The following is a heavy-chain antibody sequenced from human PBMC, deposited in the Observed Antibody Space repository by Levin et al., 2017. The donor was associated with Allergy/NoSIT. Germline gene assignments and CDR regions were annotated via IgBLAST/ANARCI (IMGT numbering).Heavy chain of an antibody. CDR3: ARDEGAITMFGVVTLRPKYYFDY. Sequence: ASVKVSCKASGYTFTSYYMHWVRQAPGQGLEWMGIINPSGGSTSYAQKFQGRVTMTRDTSTSTVYMELSSLRSEDTAVYYCARDEGAITMFGVVTLRPKYYFDYWGQGTLVTVSS. V-gene: IGHV1-46*01. CDR1: GYTFTSYY. D-gene: IGHD3-3*01. J-gene: IGHJ4*02. CDR2: INPSGGST.